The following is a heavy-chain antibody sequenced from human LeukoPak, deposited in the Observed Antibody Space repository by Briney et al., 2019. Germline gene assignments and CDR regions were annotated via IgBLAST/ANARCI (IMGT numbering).Heavy chain of an antibody. Sequence: GASVKVSCKASGYTFTSYDINWVRQATGQGLEWMGWMNPNSGNTGYAQKLQGRVTMTTDTSTGTVYMELRSLRSDDTAVYYCARAYGGDSELDYWGQGTLVTVSS. D-gene: IGHD4-23*01. V-gene: IGHV1-8*02. CDR3: ARAYGGDSELDY. CDR2: MNPNSGNT. CDR1: GYTFTSYD. J-gene: IGHJ4*02.